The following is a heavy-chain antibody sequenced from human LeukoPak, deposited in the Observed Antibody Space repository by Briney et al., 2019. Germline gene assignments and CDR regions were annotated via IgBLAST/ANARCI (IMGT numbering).Heavy chain of an antibody. Sequence: PSETLSLTCAVYGGSFSGYYWSWIRQPPGKGLEWIGEINHSGSTNYNPSLKSRVTISVPTSKNQFSLNLRSVTAADTAMYYCAREANVLERFGELSNWGQGTLVTVSS. V-gene: IGHV4-34*01. CDR3: AREANVLERFGELSN. CDR1: GGSFSGYY. D-gene: IGHD3-16*01. J-gene: IGHJ4*02. CDR2: INHSGST.